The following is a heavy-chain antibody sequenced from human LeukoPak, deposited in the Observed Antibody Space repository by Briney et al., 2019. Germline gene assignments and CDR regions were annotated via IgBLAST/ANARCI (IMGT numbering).Heavy chain of an antibody. J-gene: IGHJ4*02. D-gene: IGHD3-22*01. Sequence: SVKVSCRASGGTFSSYAISWVRQAPGQGLEWMGRIIPILGIANYAQKFQGRVTITADKFTSTAYMELSSLRSEGTAVYYCASDYDSRVDYWGQGTLVTVSS. CDR2: IIPILGIA. CDR3: ASDYDSRVDY. V-gene: IGHV1-69*04. CDR1: GGTFSSYA.